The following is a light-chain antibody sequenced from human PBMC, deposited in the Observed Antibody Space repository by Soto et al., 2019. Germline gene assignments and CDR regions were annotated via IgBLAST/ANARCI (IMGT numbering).Light chain of an antibody. CDR1: NIGSES. CDR2: DDS. CDR3: QVWYSSTDLYV. J-gene: IGLJ1*01. V-gene: IGLV3-21*02. Sequence: SYELTQPRSVSVAPGQTARINCGGNNIGSESVHWYQQRPGQAPVLVVYDDSDRPSGIPERFSGSNSANTATLTISRVEAGDEADYYCQVWYSSTDLYVFGSGTKVTVL.